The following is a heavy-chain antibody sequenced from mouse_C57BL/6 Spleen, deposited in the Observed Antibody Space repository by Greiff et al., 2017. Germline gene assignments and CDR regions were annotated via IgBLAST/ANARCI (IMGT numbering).Heavy chain of an antibody. CDR2: ISSGGSYT. CDR3: ARHDYGSRYYYSMDY. D-gene: IGHD2-1*01. J-gene: IGHJ4*01. Sequence: EVKLLESVGDLVKPGGSLKLSCAASGFTFSSYGMSWVRQTPDKRLEWVATISSGGSYTYYPDSVKGRFTISRDNAKNTLYLQMSSLKSANTTMYYSARHDYGSRYYYSMDYWGQGTLVTVSS. V-gene: IGHV5-6*01. CDR1: GFTFSSYG.